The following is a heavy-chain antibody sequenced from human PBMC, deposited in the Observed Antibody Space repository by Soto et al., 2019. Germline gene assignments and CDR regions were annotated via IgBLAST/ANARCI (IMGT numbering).Heavy chain of an antibody. J-gene: IGHJ2*01. CDR1: GYTFTSYG. V-gene: IGHV1-18*01. D-gene: IGHD3-10*01. Sequence: QVQLVQSGAEVKKPGASVKVSCKASGYTFTSYGISWVRQAPGQGLEWMGWISAYNGNTNYAQKLQGRVTMTTDTSTSTAYMELRSLRSDDTAVYYCARDRGGTGLLWFGELSWYFDLWGRGTLVTVSS. CDR3: ARDRGGTGLLWFGELSWYFDL. CDR2: ISAYNGNT.